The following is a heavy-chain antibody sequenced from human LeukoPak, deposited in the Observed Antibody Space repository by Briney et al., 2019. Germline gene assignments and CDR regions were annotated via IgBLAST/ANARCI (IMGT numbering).Heavy chain of an antibody. J-gene: IGHJ4*02. V-gene: IGHV1-18*01. D-gene: IGHD3-22*01. CDR3: ARDSRLLLGDY. CDR2: ISAYNGNT. Sequence: GASVKLSCTASASTFTSYGISRVRQAPGQGLEWMGWISAYNGNTNYAQKLQGRVTMTTDTSTSTAYMELRSLRSDDTAVYYCARDSRLLLGDYWGQGTLVTVSS. CDR1: ASTFTSYG.